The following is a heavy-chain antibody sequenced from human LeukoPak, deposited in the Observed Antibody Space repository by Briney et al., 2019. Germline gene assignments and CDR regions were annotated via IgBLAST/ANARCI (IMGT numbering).Heavy chain of an antibody. V-gene: IGHV3-21*01. J-gene: IGHJ5*02. CDR2: ITSSSSYI. D-gene: IGHD2-2*01. CDR1: GFTFSSYT. Sequence: PGGSLRLSCAASGFTFSSYTMNWVRQAPGKGLEWVSSITSSSSYIYYADSVKGRFTISRDNAKNSLYLQMNSLRAEDTAVYYCARDRVVVPAAIGWFDPWGQGTLVTVSS. CDR3: ARDRVVVPAAIGWFDP.